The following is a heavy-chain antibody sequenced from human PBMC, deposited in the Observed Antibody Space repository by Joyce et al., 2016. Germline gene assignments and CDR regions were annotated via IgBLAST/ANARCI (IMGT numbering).Heavy chain of an antibody. D-gene: IGHD3-22*01. J-gene: IGHJ6*02. CDR3: ARTLDSSGYHYDGMDV. Sequence: QVQVVESGGGVVQPGRSLRLSCAASGFTFSAYAMHWVRQAPGKGLEWGAVTSFDGSNKYYADSVKGRFTISRDNSKNTLYLQMNSLRAEDTAVYHCARTLDSSGYHYDGMDVWGQGTTVTVSS. V-gene: IGHV3-30-3*01. CDR2: TSFDGSNK. CDR1: GFTFSAYA.